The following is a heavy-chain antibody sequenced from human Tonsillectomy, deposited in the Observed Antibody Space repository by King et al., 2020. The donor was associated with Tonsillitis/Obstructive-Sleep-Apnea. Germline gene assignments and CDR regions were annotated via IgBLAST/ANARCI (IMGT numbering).Heavy chain of an antibody. Sequence: VQLVESGGGVVQPGRSLRLSCAASGFTFSSYGMHWVRQAPGKGLECVAVIWYDGSNKYYADSVKGRFTISRDNSKNTLYLQMNSLRAEDTAVYYCARVRSPTTVTALWFDPWGQGTLVTVSS. CDR2: IWYDGSNK. V-gene: IGHV3-33*01. D-gene: IGHD4-17*01. J-gene: IGHJ5*02. CDR3: ARVRSPTTVTALWFDP. CDR1: GFTFSSYG.